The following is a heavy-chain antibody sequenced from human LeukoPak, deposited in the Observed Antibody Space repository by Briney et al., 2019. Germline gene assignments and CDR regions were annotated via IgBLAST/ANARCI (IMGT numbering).Heavy chain of an antibody. CDR3: ARDYYDSSGYPVFDY. Sequence: SETLSLTCTVSGYSISSGYYWGWIRQPPGKGLEWIGSIYHSGSTYYNPSLNSRVTISVDTSKNQLSLKLSSVTAADTAVYYCARDYYDSSGYPVFDYWGQGTLVTVSS. CDR2: IYHSGST. V-gene: IGHV4-38-2*02. J-gene: IGHJ4*02. CDR1: GYSISSGYY. D-gene: IGHD3-22*01.